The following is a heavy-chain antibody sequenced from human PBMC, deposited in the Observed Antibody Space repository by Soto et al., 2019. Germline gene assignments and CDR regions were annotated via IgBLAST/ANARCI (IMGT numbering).Heavy chain of an antibody. CDR1: GFTFSTYA. CDR2: ISGGGGTK. D-gene: IGHD6-13*01. Sequence: EVQLLESGGGLVQPEGSLRLSCAASGFTFSTYAMSWVRQAPGKGLEWVSGISGGGGTKYYADSVKGRFTISGDNSKNTVYLQVNSLRAEDTAVYYCAKDQAGAFTISRYFQDWGQGTLVTVSS. V-gene: IGHV3-23*01. CDR3: AKDQAGAFTISRYFQD. J-gene: IGHJ1*01.